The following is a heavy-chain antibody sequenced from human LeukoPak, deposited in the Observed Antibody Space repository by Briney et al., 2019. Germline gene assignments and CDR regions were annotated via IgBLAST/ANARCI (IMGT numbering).Heavy chain of an antibody. CDR3: ARVLDGDYADY. CDR2: WHHSGIT. V-gene: IGHV4-39*07. Sequence: PSETLSLTCTVSGASITSGNYFWGWVRQPPGKRLEWIGSWHHSGITDYNPSLKSRVTIVADTSKNQFSLKVTSVTTADTAVYYCARVLDGDYADYWGQGTLVTVSS. CDR1: GASITSGNYF. D-gene: IGHD4-17*01. J-gene: IGHJ4*02.